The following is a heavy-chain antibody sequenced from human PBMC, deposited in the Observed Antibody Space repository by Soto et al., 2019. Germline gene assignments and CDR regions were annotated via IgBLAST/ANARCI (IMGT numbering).Heavy chain of an antibody. D-gene: IGHD2-2*01. CDR2: IYPRDSHT. Sequence: VFVKIAWQDAEDSFASYWIGSVRKFSGKGLQLMGIIYPRDSHTRYSPSFQGHVTISADKSISTAYLRLCRLKATDTATTYCARAWGQRLLSMRANWFDLSGQGSLLNVS. J-gene: IGHJ5*02. CDR1: EDSFASYW. CDR3: ARAWGQRLLSMRANWFDL. V-gene: IGHV5-51*01.